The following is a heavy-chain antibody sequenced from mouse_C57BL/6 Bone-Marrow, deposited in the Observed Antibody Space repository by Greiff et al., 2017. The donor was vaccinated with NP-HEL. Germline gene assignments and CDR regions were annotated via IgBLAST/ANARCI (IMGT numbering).Heavy chain of an antibody. CDR3: TRSPYDYDAWFAY. CDR2: IDPETGGT. CDR1: GYTFTDYE. J-gene: IGHJ3*01. V-gene: IGHV1-15*01. Sequence: VKLMESGAELVRPGASVTLSCKASGYTFTDYEMHWVKQTPVHGLEWIGAIDPETGGTAYNQKFKGKAILTADKSSSTAYMELRSLTSEDSAVYYCTRSPYDYDAWFAYWGQGTLVTVSA. D-gene: IGHD2-4*01.